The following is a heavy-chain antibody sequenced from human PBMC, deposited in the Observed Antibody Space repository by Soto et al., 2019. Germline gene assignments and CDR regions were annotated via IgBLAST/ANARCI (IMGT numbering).Heavy chain of an antibody. J-gene: IGHJ3*01. V-gene: IGHV3-23*01. Sequence: EVKLLESGGGLAQPGGSLRLSCVGSGFTFDSYAISWVRQAPGERLQWIAAISGSADGTDYAHSVRGRFTISRDNAKKMVHLQMDSLGVEDTAVYFCAKDTVGGYSFWSGYYSDGLDVWGQGTLVTVS. CDR3: AKDTVGGYSFWSGYYSDGLDV. D-gene: IGHD3-3*01. CDR2: ISGSADGT. CDR1: GFTFDSYA.